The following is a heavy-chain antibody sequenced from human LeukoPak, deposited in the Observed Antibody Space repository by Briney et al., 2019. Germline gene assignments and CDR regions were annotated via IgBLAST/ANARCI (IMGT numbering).Heavy chain of an antibody. D-gene: IGHD4-17*01. Sequence: SETLSLTCTVSGGSISSYYWSWIRQPAGKGLEWIGRIYTSGSTNYDPSLKSRVTMSVDTSKNQFSLKLSSVTAADTAVYYCARGRDYGDYFDYWGQGTLVTVSS. J-gene: IGHJ4*02. V-gene: IGHV4-4*07. CDR3: ARGRDYGDYFDY. CDR2: IYTSGST. CDR1: GGSISSYY.